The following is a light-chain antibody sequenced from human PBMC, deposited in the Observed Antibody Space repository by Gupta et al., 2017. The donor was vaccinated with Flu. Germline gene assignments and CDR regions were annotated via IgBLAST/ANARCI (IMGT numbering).Light chain of an antibody. CDR1: QSVSSN. Sequence: EIVMTQSPATLSVSPGERATISCRASQSVSSNLAWYQQKPGQAPRLLIDGASTRATGITARFSGSGSGTEFTLTISSLQSEDFAVYYCQQYNNWPPWTFGQGTKVEIK. CDR2: GAS. J-gene: IGKJ1*01. V-gene: IGKV3-15*01. CDR3: QQYNNWPPWT.